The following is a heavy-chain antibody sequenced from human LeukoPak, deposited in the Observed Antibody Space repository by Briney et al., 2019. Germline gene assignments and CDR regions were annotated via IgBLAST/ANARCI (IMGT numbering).Heavy chain of an antibody. Sequence: SETLSLTCTVSGGSISSYYWSWIRQPPGKGLEWIGYIYYSGSTNYNPSLKSRVTISVDTSKNQFSLKLSSVTAADTAVYYCARTMVRGVIPDYRGQGTLVTVSS. V-gene: IGHV4-59*01. CDR1: GGSISSYY. CDR2: IYYSGST. J-gene: IGHJ4*02. CDR3: ARTMVRGVIPDY. D-gene: IGHD3-10*01.